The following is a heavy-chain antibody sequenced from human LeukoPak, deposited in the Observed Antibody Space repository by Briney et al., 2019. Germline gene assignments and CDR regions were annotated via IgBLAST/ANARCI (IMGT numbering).Heavy chain of an antibody. CDR2: ISSSSSYI. V-gene: IGHV3-21*04. J-gene: IGHJ6*02. D-gene: IGHD1-20*01. CDR3: AKERITGKVATYYYFYGMDV. Sequence: GGSLRLSCAASGFTFSSYSMNWVRQAPGKGLEWVSSISSSSSYIYYADSVKGRFTISRDNAKNSLYLQMNSLRAEDTAVYYCAKERITGKVATYYYFYGMDVWGQGTTVTVSS. CDR1: GFTFSSYS.